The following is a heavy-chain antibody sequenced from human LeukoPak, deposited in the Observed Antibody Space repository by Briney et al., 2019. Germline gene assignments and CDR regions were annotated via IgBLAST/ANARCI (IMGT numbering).Heavy chain of an antibody. D-gene: IGHD2-15*01. CDR1: GFTFDEHA. Sequence: GGSLRLSCAASGFTFDEHAMHWVRRAPGKGLEWVSGISWNSGSIGYADSVKGRFTVSRDNAKNSLYLQMNSLRAEDTTLYYCVKDYGSGGTCYTDYWGQGTLVTVSS. V-gene: IGHV3-9*01. CDR2: ISWNSGSI. CDR3: VKDYGSGGTCYTDY. J-gene: IGHJ4*02.